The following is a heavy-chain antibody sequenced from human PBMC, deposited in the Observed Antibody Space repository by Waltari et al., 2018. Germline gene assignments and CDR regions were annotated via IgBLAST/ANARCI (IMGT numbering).Heavy chain of an antibody. D-gene: IGHD4-17*01. Sequence: EVQLVESGGGLVKPGGSLRLSCAASGFTFSSYSMNWVRQAPGKGLEGVSSISSSSSYIYYADSVKGRFTISRDNAKNSLYLQMNSLRAEDTAVYYCARGYMTTVTTLGYWGQGTLVTVSS. CDR3: ARGYMTTVTTLGY. CDR1: GFTFSSYS. CDR2: ISSSSSYI. J-gene: IGHJ4*02. V-gene: IGHV3-21*01.